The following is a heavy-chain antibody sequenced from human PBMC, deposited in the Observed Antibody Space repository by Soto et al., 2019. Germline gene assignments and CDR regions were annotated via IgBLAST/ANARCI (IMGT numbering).Heavy chain of an antibody. CDR2: INPSGGST. CDR1: GYTFTSYY. J-gene: IGHJ6*02. D-gene: IGHD1-1*01. Sequence: ASVKVSCKASGYTFTSYYMHWVRQAPGQGLEWMGIINPSGGSTSYAQKFQGRVTMTRDTSTSTVYMELSSLRSEDTAVYYCAGEVELGFDHGVNWNYGMDVWGQGTKVTVSS. CDR3: AGEVELGFDHGVNWNYGMDV. V-gene: IGHV1-46*01.